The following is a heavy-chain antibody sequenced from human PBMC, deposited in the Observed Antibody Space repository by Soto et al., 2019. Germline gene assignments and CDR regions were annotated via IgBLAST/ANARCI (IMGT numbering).Heavy chain of an antibody. CDR1: GGSISSYY. CDR2: IYYSGST. V-gene: IGHV4-59*01. CDR3: ATTSGSSGWKRDAFDI. D-gene: IGHD6-19*01. Sequence: QVQLQESGPGLVKPSETLSLTCTVSGGSISSYYWSWIRQPPGKGLEWIGYIYYSGSTNYNPSLKSRVTISVDTSKNQFSLKLSSVTSADTAVYYCATTSGSSGWKRDAFDIWGQGTMATVSS. J-gene: IGHJ3*02.